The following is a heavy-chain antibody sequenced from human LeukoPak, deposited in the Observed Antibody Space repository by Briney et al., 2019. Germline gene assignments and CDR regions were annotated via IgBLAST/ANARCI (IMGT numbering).Heavy chain of an antibody. V-gene: IGHV3-23*01. CDR2: ISGSGGST. CDR1: GFTFSSYA. Sequence: RGSLRLSCAASGFTFSSYAMSWVRQAPGKGLEWVSAISGSGGSTYYADSVKGRFTISRDNSKNTLYLQMNSLRAEDTAVYYCAKAESGVAVASTDYWGQGTLVTVSS. D-gene: IGHD6-19*01. J-gene: IGHJ4*02. CDR3: AKAESGVAVASTDY.